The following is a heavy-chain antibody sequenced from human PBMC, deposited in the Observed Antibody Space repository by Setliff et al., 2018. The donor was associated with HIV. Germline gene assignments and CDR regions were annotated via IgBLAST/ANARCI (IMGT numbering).Heavy chain of an antibody. Sequence: SVKVSCKASGDTFNNCAVTWVRQAPGQGLEWMGGSIPLFGTTNYAQKFQGRVTMTTDTSTSTAYMELRRLTFDDTAVYYCARDYYGSGSYFILDYWGPGTLVTVSS. V-gene: IGHV1-69*05. CDR2: SIPLFGTT. CDR3: ARDYYGSGSYFILDY. J-gene: IGHJ4*02. D-gene: IGHD3-10*01. CDR1: GDTFNNCA.